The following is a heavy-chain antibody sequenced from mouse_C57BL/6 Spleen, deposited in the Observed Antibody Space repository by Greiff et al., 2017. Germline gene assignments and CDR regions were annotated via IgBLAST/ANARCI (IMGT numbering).Heavy chain of an antibody. V-gene: IGHV1-61*01. CDR3: ARDYDYDYAMDY. CDR2: IYPSDSET. CDR1: GYTFPSYW. J-gene: IGHJ4*01. Sequence: QVQLQQPGAELVRPGSSVKLSCKASGYTFPSYWMDWVKQRPGQGLEWIGNIYPSDSETHYNQKFKDKATLTVDKSSSTAYMQLSSLTSEDSAVYYCARDYDYDYAMDYWGQGTSVTVSS. D-gene: IGHD2-4*01.